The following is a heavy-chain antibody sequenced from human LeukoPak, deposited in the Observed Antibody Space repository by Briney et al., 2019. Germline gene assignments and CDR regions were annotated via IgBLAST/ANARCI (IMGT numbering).Heavy chain of an antibody. J-gene: IGHJ5*02. CDR3: ARDRNGYNRGGFDP. V-gene: IGHV4-34*01. CDR1: GGSLSGYY. CDR2: IYYSGST. D-gene: IGHD5-24*01. Sequence: PSETLSLTCAVYGGSLSGYYWSWIRQPPGKGLEWIGNIYYSGSTYYNPSLKSRVTISVDTSKNQFSLKLSSVTAADTAVYYCARDRNGYNRGGFDPWGQGTLVTVSS.